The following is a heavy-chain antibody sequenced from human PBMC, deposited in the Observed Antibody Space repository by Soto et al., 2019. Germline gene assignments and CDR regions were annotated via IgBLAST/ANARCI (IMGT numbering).Heavy chain of an antibody. D-gene: IGHD6-13*01. CDR1: GGTFSSYA. CDR2: IIPIFGTA. J-gene: IGHJ6*02. V-gene: IGHV1-69*13. CDR3: ARGIAAAVSKADFHYLYYGMDV. Sequence: ASVKVSCKASGGTFSSYAISWVRQAPGQGLEWMGGIIPIFGTANYAQKFQGRVTITADECTSTAYMELSSLRSEDTAVYYCARGIAAAVSKADFHYLYYGMDVWGQGTTVTVSS.